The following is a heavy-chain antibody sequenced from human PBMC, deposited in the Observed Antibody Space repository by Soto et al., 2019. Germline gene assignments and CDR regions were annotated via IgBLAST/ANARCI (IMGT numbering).Heavy chain of an antibody. J-gene: IGHJ5*02. CDR2: INHSGST. D-gene: IGHD3-10*01. CDR1: GGSFSGYY. CDR3: ARVLHGSGSYYKTNWFDP. V-gene: IGHV4-34*01. Sequence: SETLSLTCAVYGGSFSGYYWSWIRPPPGKGLEWIGEINHSGSTNYNPSLKSRITISVDTSKNQFSLKLSSVTAADTAVYYCARVLHGSGSYYKTNWFDPWGQGTLVTVSS.